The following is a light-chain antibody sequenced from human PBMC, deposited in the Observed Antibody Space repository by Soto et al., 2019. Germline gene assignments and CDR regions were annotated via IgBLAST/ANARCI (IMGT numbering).Light chain of an antibody. Sequence: DIQMTQSPSSLSASVGDRVTITCRASQSISSYLNWYQQKPGKAPKLLIYAASSLQSEVPSRFSGSEYGTDLTLTISSLQPEDFATYYCQQSYSTPPYTFGQGTKLEIK. CDR1: QSISSY. CDR3: QQSYSTPPYT. J-gene: IGKJ2*01. CDR2: AAS. V-gene: IGKV1-39*01.